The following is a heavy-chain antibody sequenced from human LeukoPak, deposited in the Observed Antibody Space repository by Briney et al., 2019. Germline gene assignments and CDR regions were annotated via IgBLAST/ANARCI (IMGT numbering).Heavy chain of an antibody. V-gene: IGHV3-66*02. J-gene: IGHJ6*03. CDR1: GFTVSSNY. Sequence: GGSLRLSCAASGFTVSSNYMSWVRQAPGKGLEWVSVIYSGGSTYYADSVKGRFTISRDNSKNTLYLQMNSLGAEDAAVYYCAREDVDFWSGSRYYYYMDVWGKGTTVTVSS. D-gene: IGHD3-3*01. CDR2: IYSGGST. CDR3: AREDVDFWSGSRYYYYMDV.